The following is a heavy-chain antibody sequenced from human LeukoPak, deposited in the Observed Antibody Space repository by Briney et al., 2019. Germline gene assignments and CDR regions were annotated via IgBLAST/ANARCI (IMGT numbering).Heavy chain of an antibody. Sequence: ASVKVSCKASGYTFTSYDINWGRQATGQGLEWMGWMNPNSGNTGYAQKFQGRVTMTRNTSIITAYMELSSLRSEDTAVYYCARAFWSGYSYNWFDPWGQGTLVTVSS. J-gene: IGHJ5*02. V-gene: IGHV1-8*01. CDR3: ARAFWSGYSYNWFDP. CDR2: MNPNSGNT. CDR1: GYTFTSYD. D-gene: IGHD3-3*01.